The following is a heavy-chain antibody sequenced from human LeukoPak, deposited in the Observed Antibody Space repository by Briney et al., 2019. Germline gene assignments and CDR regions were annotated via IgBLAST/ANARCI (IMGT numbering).Heavy chain of an antibody. J-gene: IGHJ4*02. D-gene: IGHD6-13*01. Sequence: GGSLRLSCAASGFTFSSYAMSWVRQAPGKGLEWVSGISGSGGATYSADSVKGRFTISRDNPKNSLYLQMNSLRAEDTAVYYCAREADAGYSSSYWGQGTLVTVSS. V-gene: IGHV3-23*01. CDR2: ISGSGGAT. CDR3: AREADAGYSSSY. CDR1: GFTFSSYA.